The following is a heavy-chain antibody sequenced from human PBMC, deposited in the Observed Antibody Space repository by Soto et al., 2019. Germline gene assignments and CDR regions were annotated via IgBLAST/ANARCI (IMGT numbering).Heavy chain of an antibody. CDR2: ISAYNGNT. Sequence: GASVKVSCKASGYTFTSYGISWVRQAPGRGLEWMGWISAYNGNTNYAQKLQGRVTMTTDTSKNTLYLQMNSLRAEDTAVYYCAKSLVARPYDYWGQGTLVPSPQ. D-gene: IGHD6-6*01. V-gene: IGHV1-18*01. J-gene: IGHJ4*02. CDR3: AKSLVARPYDY. CDR1: GYTFTSYG.